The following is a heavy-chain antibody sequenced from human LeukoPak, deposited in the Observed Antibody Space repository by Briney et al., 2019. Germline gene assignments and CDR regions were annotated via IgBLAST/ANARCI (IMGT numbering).Heavy chain of an antibody. CDR1: GFTFSSYS. CDR3: ARGEGSSWYYYYYYMDV. V-gene: IGHV3-21*01. Sequence: GGSLRLSCAASGFTFSSYSMNWVRQAPGKGLAWVSSISSSSSYIYYADSVKGRFTISRDNAKNSLYLQMNSLRAEDTAVYYCARGEGSSWYYYYYYMDVWGKGTTVTVSS. CDR2: ISSSSSYI. D-gene: IGHD6-13*01. J-gene: IGHJ6*03.